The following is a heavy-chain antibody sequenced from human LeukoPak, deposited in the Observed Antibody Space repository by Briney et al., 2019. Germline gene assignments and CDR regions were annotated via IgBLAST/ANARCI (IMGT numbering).Heavy chain of an antibody. CDR2: IYYSGST. V-gene: IGHV4-59*01. Sequence: NTSETLSLTCTVSGGSISSYYWSWIRQPPGKGLEWIGYIYYSGSTNYNPSLKSRVTISVDTSKNQFSLKLSSVTAADTAVYYCARDEGRWYNWFDPWVQGTLVTVSS. J-gene: IGHJ5*02. CDR3: ARDEGRWYNWFDP. D-gene: IGHD2-15*01. CDR1: GGSISSYY.